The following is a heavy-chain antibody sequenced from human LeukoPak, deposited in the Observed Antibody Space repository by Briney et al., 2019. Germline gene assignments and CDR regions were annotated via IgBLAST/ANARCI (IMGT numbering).Heavy chain of an antibody. V-gene: IGHV1-8*02. CDR3: ARVGPPRGGYYYDFDY. Sequence: ASVKVSCKASGYTFTGYYMHWVRQAPGQGLEWMGWINPNSGNTGYAQKFQGRVTMTRNTSISTAYMELSSLRSEDTAVYYCARVGPPRGGYYYDFDYWGQGTLVTVSS. D-gene: IGHD3-22*01. CDR2: INPNSGNT. J-gene: IGHJ4*02. CDR1: GYTFTGYY.